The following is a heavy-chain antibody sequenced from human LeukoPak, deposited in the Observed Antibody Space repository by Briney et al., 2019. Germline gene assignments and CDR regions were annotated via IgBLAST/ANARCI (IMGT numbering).Heavy chain of an antibody. CDR1: GYSISSGYY. D-gene: IGHD3-16*02. Sequence: PSETLSLTCTVSGYSISSGYYWGWIRQPPGKGLEWIGSIYHSGSTYYNPSLKSRVTISVDTSKNQFSLKLSSVTAADTAVYYCATQSYDYVWGSYRPIDYWGQGTLVTVSS. V-gene: IGHV4-38-2*02. CDR2: IYHSGST. CDR3: ATQSYDYVWGSYRPIDY. J-gene: IGHJ4*02.